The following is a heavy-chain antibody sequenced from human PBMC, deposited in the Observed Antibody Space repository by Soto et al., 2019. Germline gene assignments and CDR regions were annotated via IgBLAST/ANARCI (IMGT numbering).Heavy chain of an antibody. V-gene: IGHV3-21*01. D-gene: IGHD6-19*01. Sequence: EVQLVESGGGLVKPGGSLRLSCAASGFTFSTYNMNWVRQAPGKGLEWVSSISSGSSYIYYADSVTGRFTVSRDNAKKSLFLQMNSLRAEHTAVYYCASDRTSSLSSGTSFDYWGQGTLVTVSS. CDR2: ISSGSSYI. CDR1: GFTFSTYN. CDR3: ASDRTSSLSSGTSFDY. J-gene: IGHJ4*02.